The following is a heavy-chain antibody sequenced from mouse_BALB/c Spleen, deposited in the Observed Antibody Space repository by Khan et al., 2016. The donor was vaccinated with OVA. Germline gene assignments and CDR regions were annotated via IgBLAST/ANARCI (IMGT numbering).Heavy chain of an antibody. CDR3: ATYGWWD. J-gene: IGHJ1*01. D-gene: IGHD1-1*01. CDR2: ISSGSSTI. V-gene: IGHV5-17*02. CDR1: GFTFSSFG. Sequence: EVELVESGGGLVQPGGSRKLSCAASGFTFSSFGMHWVRQAPEKGLEWVAYISSGSSTIYYADTVKGRFTISRDTPKHTLFLQMTSLRSEDTAMYYCATYGWWDWGAGTTVTVSS.